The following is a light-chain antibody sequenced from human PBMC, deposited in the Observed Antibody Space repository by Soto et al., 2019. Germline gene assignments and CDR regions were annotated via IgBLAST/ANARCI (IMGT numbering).Light chain of an antibody. CDR1: SSDVGSYNL. J-gene: IGLJ2*01. V-gene: IGLV2-23*02. CDR3: CSYAGSRTWV. Sequence: HSVLTQPASVSGSPGQSITISCTGTSSDVGSYNLVSWYQQHPGKAPKLMIYEVSKRPSGVSNRFSGSKSGNTASLTISGLQAEDEADYSCCSYAGSRTWVFGGGTKVTVL. CDR2: EVS.